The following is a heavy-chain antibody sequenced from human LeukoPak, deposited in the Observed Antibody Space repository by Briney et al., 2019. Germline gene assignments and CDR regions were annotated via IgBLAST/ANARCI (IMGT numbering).Heavy chain of an antibody. V-gene: IGHV4-30-4*08. D-gene: IGHD2-2*01. CDR3: ARELSVAVPAATFDYFDY. Sequence: SETLSLTCTVSGGSISSGDYYWSWIRQPPGKGLEWIGYIYYSGSTYYNPSLKSRVTISVDTSKNQFSLKLSSVTAADTAVYYCARELSVAVPAATFDYFDYWGQGTLVTVSS. CDR2: IYYSGST. CDR1: GGSISSGDYY. J-gene: IGHJ4*02.